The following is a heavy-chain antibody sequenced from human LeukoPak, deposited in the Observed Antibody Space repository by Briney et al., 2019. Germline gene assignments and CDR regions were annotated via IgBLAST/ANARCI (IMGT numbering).Heavy chain of an antibody. D-gene: IGHD2-15*01. CDR3: AGGSGFLITS. Sequence: GGSLRLSCAASGFTFRSYWMNWVRQAPGKGLEWLAIIKQDGSEKYYMGSVEGRFTISRDNAKNSPHLQMNSLRAEDTAVYYCAGGSGFLITSWGQGTLVTVSS. J-gene: IGHJ5*02. CDR2: IKQDGSEK. CDR1: GFTFRSYW. V-gene: IGHV3-7*01.